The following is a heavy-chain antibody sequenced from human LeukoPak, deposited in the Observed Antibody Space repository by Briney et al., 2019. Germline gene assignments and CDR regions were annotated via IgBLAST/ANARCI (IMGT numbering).Heavy chain of an antibody. V-gene: IGHV3-30*18. Sequence: GGSLRLSCAASGFTFSSYGMHWVRQAPGKGLEWVAVISYDGSKKYYADSVKGRFTISRDNSKNTLYLQMNSLRAEDTAVYYCAKDYQSSSWSLFDYWGQGTLVTVSS. J-gene: IGHJ4*02. D-gene: IGHD6-13*01. CDR3: AKDYQSSSWSLFDY. CDR2: ISYDGSKK. CDR1: GFTFSSYG.